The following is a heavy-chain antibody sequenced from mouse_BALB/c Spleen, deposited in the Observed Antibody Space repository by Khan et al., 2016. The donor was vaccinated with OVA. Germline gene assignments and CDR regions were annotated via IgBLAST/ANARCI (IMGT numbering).Heavy chain of an antibody. CDR2: ISSVAYSI. V-gene: IGHV5-15*02. J-gene: IGHJ3*01. Sequence: EVALVESGGGLVQPGGSRKLSCAASGFTFIDYGMAWVRQTPGKGPEWIAFISSVAYSIYYADSVTGRFTISRENAKNHLYLEMSSLRSDDTAMYYCARGGFAYWGQGTLVTVSA. CDR3: ARGGFAY. CDR1: GFTFIDYG.